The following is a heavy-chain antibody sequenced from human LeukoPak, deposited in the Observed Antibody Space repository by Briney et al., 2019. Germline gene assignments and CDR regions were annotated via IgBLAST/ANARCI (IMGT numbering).Heavy chain of an antibody. V-gene: IGHV4-4*07. Sequence: KPSETLSLTCTVSGGSISSYYWSWIRQSAGKGLEWIGRIYTSGSTNYNPSLKSRVTMSVDTSKNQFSLKLSSVTAADTAVYYCARVRAIAAAGNYVDAFDIWGQGTMVTVSS. CDR1: GGSISSYY. D-gene: IGHD6-13*01. CDR3: ARVRAIAAAGNYVDAFDI. CDR2: IYTSGST. J-gene: IGHJ3*02.